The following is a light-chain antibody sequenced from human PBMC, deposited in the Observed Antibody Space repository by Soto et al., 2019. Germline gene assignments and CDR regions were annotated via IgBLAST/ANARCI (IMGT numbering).Light chain of an antibody. V-gene: IGKV3-15*01. CDR1: QSVNSN. Sequence: EIVMTQSPATLSVSPGERATLSCRASQSVNSNLVWYQQKPGQAPRLLIYGASTRATGIPDRFSGSGYGTAFTLTLSSLQSEDFAVYYCQQYNNWLWTFGQGTKVEIK. J-gene: IGKJ1*01. CDR2: GAS. CDR3: QQYNNWLWT.